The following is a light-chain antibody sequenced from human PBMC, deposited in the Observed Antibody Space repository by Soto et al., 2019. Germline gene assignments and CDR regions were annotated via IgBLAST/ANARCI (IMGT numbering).Light chain of an antibody. CDR1: SGHSSYA. CDR3: QNWGTGGHVV. V-gene: IGLV4-69*01. J-gene: IGLJ2*01. CDR2: LNNDGSH. Sequence: QLVLTQSPSASASLGASVKLTCTLSSGHSSYAIAWHQQQPEKGPRYLMKLNNDGSHSKGDGIPDRFSGSTSGAERYLTISSLQSEDEADYYCQNWGTGGHVVFGGGTKLTVL.